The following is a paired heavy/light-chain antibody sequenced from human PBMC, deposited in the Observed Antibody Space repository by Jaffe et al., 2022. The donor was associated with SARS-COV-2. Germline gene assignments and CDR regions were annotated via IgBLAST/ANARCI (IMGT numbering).Light chain of an antibody. CDR2: GKN. Sequence: SSELTQDPAVSVALGQTVRITCQGDSLRSYYASWYQQKPGQAPILVIYGKNNRPSGIPDRFSGSSSGNTASLTITGAQAEDEADYYCNSRDSSGDHWVFGGGTKLTVL. V-gene: IGLV3-19*01. J-gene: IGLJ3*02. CDR3: NSRDSSGDHWV. CDR1: SLRSYY.
Heavy chain of an antibody. CDR2: IDWDDDK. Sequence: QVTLRESGPALVKPTQTLTLTCTFSGFSLSTSGMCVSWIRQPPGKALEWLALIDWDDDKYYSTSLKTRLTISKDTSKNQVVLTMTNMDPVDTATYYCARRTTSYDILTAFEAASPQDAFDIWGQGTMVTVSS. J-gene: IGHJ3*02. D-gene: IGHD3-9*01. CDR1: GFSLSTSGMC. CDR3: ARRTTSYDILTAFEAASPQDAFDI. V-gene: IGHV2-70*01.